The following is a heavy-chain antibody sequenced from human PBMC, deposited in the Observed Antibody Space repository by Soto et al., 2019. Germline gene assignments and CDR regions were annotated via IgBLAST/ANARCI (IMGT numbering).Heavy chain of an antibody. CDR3: AKKLAFARSIAEAGTGRFDP. D-gene: IGHD6-13*01. Sequence: PGGSLRLSCAASGFTFSSYAMSWVRQAPGKGLEWVSAISGSGGSTYYADSVKGRFTISRDNSKNTLYLQMNSLRAEDTAVYYCAKKLAFARSIAEAGTGRFDPWGQGTLVTVS. V-gene: IGHV3-23*01. CDR2: ISGSGGST. CDR1: GFTFSSYA. J-gene: IGHJ5*02.